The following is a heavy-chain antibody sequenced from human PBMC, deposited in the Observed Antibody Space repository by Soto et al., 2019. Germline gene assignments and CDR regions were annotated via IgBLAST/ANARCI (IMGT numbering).Heavy chain of an antibody. Sequence: PGGSLRLSCEASGFILTDHYMDWVRQAPWKELEWVGRTTNKANSYTTEYAASVKGRFTISRDDSKNSLYLHMNSLKTEDTAVYYCASLAGAKEGLDYWGQGTLVIVSS. CDR1: GFILTDHY. D-gene: IGHD1-26*01. J-gene: IGHJ4*02. CDR3: ASLAGAKEGLDY. CDR2: TTNKANSYTT. V-gene: IGHV3-72*01.